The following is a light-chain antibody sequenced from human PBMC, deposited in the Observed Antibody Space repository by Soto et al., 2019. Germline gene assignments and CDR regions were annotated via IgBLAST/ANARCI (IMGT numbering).Light chain of an antibody. V-gene: IGLV1-40*01. CDR2: RNH. CDR1: SSNLGAGYD. J-gene: IGLJ3*02. Sequence: QSVLTQPPSVSGAPGQRVTISCTGSSSNLGAGYDVHWYQQIPGTAPKLLIYRNHDRPSGVPDRFSGSKSGTSASLAITGLQAEDEADYYCQSYDTSVSGARVFGGGTKLTVL. CDR3: QSYDTSVSGARV.